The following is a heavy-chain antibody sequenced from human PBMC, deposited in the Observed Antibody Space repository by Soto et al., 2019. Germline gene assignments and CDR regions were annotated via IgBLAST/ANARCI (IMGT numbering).Heavy chain of an antibody. D-gene: IGHD6-6*01. CDR3: AREGQLGY. CDR1: GYTFTNYG. J-gene: IGHJ4*02. CDR2: ISGYNGNT. V-gene: IGHV1-18*01. Sequence: ASVKVSCKASGYTFTNYGFSWVRQAPGQGLEWMGWISGYNGNTNYAERLQGRVTMTTDTSTSTAYMELESLRYDDTAVYYCAREGQLGYWGQGTPVTVSS.